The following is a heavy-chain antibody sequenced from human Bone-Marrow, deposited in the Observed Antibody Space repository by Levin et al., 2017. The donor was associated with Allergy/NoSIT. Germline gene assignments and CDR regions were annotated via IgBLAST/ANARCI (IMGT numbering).Heavy chain of an antibody. CDR2: IYPGDSDT. CDR1: GYSFTSYW. J-gene: IGHJ6*02. CDR3: ARRGGMATGYYGMDV. V-gene: IGHV5-51*01. Sequence: GGSLRLSCKGSGYSFTSYWIGWVRQMPGKGLEWMGIIYPGDSDTRYSPSFQGQVTISADKSISTAYLQWSSLKASDTAMYYCARRGGMATGYYGMDVWGQGTTVTVSS. D-gene: IGHD5-24*01.